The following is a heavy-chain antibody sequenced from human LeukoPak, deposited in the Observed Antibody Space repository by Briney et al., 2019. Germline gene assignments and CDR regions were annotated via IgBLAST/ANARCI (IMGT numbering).Heavy chain of an antibody. Sequence: SETLSLTCTVSGGSISSGGYYWSWIRQHPGKGLEWIGYIYYSGSTYYNPSLKSRVTISVDTFKNQFSLKLSSVTAADTAVYYCARGGDIVVVPAAAPVTNWFDPWGQGTLVTVSS. CDR3: ARGGDIVVVPAAAPVTNWFDP. V-gene: IGHV4-31*03. CDR2: IYYSGST. D-gene: IGHD2-2*01. J-gene: IGHJ5*02. CDR1: GGSISSGGYY.